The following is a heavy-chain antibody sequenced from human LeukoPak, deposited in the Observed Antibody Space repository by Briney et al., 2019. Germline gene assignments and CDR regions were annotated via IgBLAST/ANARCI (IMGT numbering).Heavy chain of an antibody. J-gene: IGHJ4*02. V-gene: IGHV1-69*13. CDR2: IIPIFGSS. D-gene: IGHD3-9*01. Sequence: ASVKVSCKASGGTFSSSAISWERQAPGQGLEWLGGIIPIFGSSNYAQNFQGRVTITADESTSTAYMELSSLRSEDTAVYYCARSPDILTGENFDYWGQGTLVTVSS. CDR1: GGTFSSSA. CDR3: ARSPDILTGENFDY.